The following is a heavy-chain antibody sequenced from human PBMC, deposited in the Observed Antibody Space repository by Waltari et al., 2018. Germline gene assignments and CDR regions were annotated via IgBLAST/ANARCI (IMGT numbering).Heavy chain of an antibody. CDR1: GYTFTDYY. V-gene: IGHV1-69-2*01. CDR2: VDPEDGET. Sequence: EFQLVQSGAEVKKPGASVKISCKASGYTFTDYYMHWVQQAPGKGLEWMGRVDPEDGETIYAEKFQGRVTITADTSTDTAYMELSSLRSEDTAVYYCATSGDQGPLDLWGRGTLVTVSS. J-gene: IGHJ2*01. D-gene: IGHD2-21*02. CDR3: ATSGDQGPLDL.